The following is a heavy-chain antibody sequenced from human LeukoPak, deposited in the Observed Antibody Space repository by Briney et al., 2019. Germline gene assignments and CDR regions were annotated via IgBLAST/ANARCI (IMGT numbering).Heavy chain of an antibody. D-gene: IGHD6-13*01. J-gene: IGHJ4*02. CDR2: IYQSGST. Sequence: SETLSLTCSVSGYSISSGYHWAWIRQAPGKGLEWMGSIYQSGSTYDNMSLKSRVSLSVDTSRNQFSLKLSSVTAADTAVYYCANSIAAAYTLEFWGQGTLVTVSS. CDR3: ANSIAAAYTLEF. CDR1: GYSISSGYH. V-gene: IGHV4-38-2*02.